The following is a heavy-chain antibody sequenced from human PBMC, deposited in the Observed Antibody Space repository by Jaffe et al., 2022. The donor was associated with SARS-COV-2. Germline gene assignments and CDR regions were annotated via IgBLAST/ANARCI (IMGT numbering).Heavy chain of an antibody. D-gene: IGHD4-17*01. CDR2: ISSSGST. CDR3: ARDPPRLRAFDV. CDR1: DLSVSDYY. V-gene: IGHV3-53*01. Sequence: EVQLVESGGGLIQPGGSLRLSCVASDLSVSDYYMAWVRQAPGKGLEWVSVISSSGSTYYTGSVQGRFTITRDNSKNTVSLQMKSLRVEDTAVYYCARDPPRLRAFDVWGPGTMVTVSS. J-gene: IGHJ3*01.